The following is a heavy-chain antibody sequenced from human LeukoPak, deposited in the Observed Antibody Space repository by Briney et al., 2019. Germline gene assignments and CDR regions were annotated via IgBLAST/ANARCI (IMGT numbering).Heavy chain of an antibody. CDR3: ARDEASWYFDL. CDR1: GFTFSSYA. V-gene: IGHV3-23*01. CDR2: ISGSGGST. Sequence: GGSLRLSCAASGFTFSSYAMNWVCQAPGKGLEWVSDISGSGGSTYYADSVKGRFTISRDNSKNTVFLQMNSLRAEDTAIYYCARDEASWYFDLWGRGTLVTVSS. J-gene: IGHJ2*01.